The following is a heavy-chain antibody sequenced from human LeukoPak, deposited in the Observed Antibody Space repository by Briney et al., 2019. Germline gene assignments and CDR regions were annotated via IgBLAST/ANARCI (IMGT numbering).Heavy chain of an antibody. CDR3: AREASGYSLYYFDY. CDR1: GGSLSSYY. CDR2: IYTSGST. J-gene: IGHJ4*02. V-gene: IGHV4-4*07. Sequence: PSETLSLTCTVSGGSLSSYYWSWIRQPAGKGLEWIGRIYTSGSTNYNPSLKSRVTMSVDTSKNQFSLKLSSVTAADTAVYYCAREASGYSLYYFDYWGQGTLVTVSS. D-gene: IGHD3-22*01.